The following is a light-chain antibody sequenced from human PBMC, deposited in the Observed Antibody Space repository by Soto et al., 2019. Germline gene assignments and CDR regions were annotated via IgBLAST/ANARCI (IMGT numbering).Light chain of an antibody. J-gene: IGKJ1*01. V-gene: IGKV1-5*01. CDR3: QQYNSYSR. Sequence: DIQMTQSPSTLSASVGDRVPITCRASQSISSWLAWYQQKPGKAPKLLIYDASSLESGVPSRFSGSGSGTEFTLTISSLQPDDFATYYCQQYNSYSRFGQGTKVEIK. CDR2: DAS. CDR1: QSISSW.